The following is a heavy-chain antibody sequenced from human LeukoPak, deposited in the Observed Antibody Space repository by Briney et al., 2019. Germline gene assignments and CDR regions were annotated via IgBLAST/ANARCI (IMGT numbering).Heavy chain of an antibody. CDR2: IYYSGST. V-gene: IGHV4-59*01. J-gene: IGHJ4*02. CDR1: GGSLSSYY. D-gene: IGHD2-2*01. Sequence: SETLSLTCTVSGGSLSSYYWSWIRQPPGKGLEWIGYIYYSGSTSYNPSLKSRVTTSVDTSKNQFSLKLSSVTAADTALYYCARDLRGSSCYDYWGQGTLVTVSS. CDR3: ARDLRGSSCYDY.